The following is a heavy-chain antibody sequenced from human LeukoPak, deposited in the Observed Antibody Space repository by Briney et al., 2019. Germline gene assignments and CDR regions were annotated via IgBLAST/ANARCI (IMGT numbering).Heavy chain of an antibody. V-gene: IGHV4-59*01. Sequence: PSETLSLTCTVSGGSISNYYWSWIRQPPGKGLEWIGYIFYSGSTNYNPSLKSRVTISVDTSKNQFSLKLSSVTAADTAVYYCARGRYAAVGYWGQGTLVTVSS. CDR2: IFYSGST. CDR1: GGSISNYY. CDR3: ARGRYAAVGY. D-gene: IGHD3-9*01. J-gene: IGHJ4*02.